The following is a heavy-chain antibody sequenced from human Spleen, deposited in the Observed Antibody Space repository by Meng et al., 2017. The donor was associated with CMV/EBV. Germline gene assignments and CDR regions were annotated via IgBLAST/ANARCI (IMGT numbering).Heavy chain of an antibody. CDR3: ARDRVPEPPLEWPQLWGEDF. CDR1: GFTFSSYG. D-gene: IGHD3-3*01. CDR2: IRYDGSNK. Sequence: GGSLRLSCAASGFTFSSYGMHWVRQAPGKGLEWVAFIRYDGSNKYYADSVKGRFTISRENAKNSLYLQMNSLRAEDTAVYYCARDRVPEPPLEWPQLWGEDFWGQGTLVTVSS. V-gene: IGHV3-30*02. J-gene: IGHJ4*02.